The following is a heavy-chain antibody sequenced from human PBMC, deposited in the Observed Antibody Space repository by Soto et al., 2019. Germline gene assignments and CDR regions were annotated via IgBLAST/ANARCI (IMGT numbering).Heavy chain of an antibody. V-gene: IGHV6-1*01. CDR1: GDSVSSSSVT. CDR3: VRHYYDSSGPIDY. Sequence: QTLSLTCAISGDSVSSSSVTWNWIRQSPSRGLEWLGRTYYRSKWYNDYAESVKSRITINPDTSKNQFSLHLNSVTPEDTAVYYCVRHYYDSSGPIDYWGQGTLVTVSS. CDR2: TYYRSKWYN. D-gene: IGHD3-22*01. J-gene: IGHJ4*02.